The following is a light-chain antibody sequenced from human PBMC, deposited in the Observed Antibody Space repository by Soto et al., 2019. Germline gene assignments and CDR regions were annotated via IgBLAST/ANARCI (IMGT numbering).Light chain of an antibody. J-gene: IGKJ2*01. CDR2: GAS. Sequence: EIVLTQSPGTLSLSPGDRATLSCRASQSVSSSYLAWYQQKPGQAPRLLIYGASIRATGIPYRFSGSGSGTDFTLTISRLEPEDFAVYYCQQYGSSPYTFGQGTKLEIK. V-gene: IGKV3-20*01. CDR1: QSVSSSY. CDR3: QQYGSSPYT.